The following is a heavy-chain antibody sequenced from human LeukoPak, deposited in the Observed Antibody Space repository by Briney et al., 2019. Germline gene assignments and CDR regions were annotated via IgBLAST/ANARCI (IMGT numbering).Heavy chain of an antibody. J-gene: IGHJ4*02. CDR2: IYYSGST. CDR1: GGSISSSSYY. CDR3: ARLVGATNFDY. D-gene: IGHD1-26*01. V-gene: IGHV4-39*01. Sequence: KPSETLSLTCTVSGGSISSSSYYWGWTRQPPGKGLEWIGSIYYSGSTYYNPSLKSRVTISVDTSKNQFSLKLSSVTAADTAVYYCARLVGATNFDYWGQGTLVTVSS.